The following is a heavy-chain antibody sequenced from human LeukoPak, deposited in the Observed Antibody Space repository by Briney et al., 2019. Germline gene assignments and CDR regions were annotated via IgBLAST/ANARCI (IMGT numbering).Heavy chain of an antibody. CDR1: GSSISSYY. J-gene: IGHJ5*02. D-gene: IGHD4-17*01. Sequence: SETLSLTCTVSGSSISSYYWSWIRQPPGKGLAWIGYIYYSGSTNYNPSLKSRVTISVDTSKNQFSLKLSSVTAADTAVYYCAKDVDYGDYRWLDPWGQGTLVTVSS. CDR3: AKDVDYGDYRWLDP. V-gene: IGHV4-59*01. CDR2: IYYSGST.